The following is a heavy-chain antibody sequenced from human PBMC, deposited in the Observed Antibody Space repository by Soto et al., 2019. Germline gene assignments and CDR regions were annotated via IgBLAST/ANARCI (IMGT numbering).Heavy chain of an antibody. CDR2: ISYDGSNK. CDR3: AKERGGSSWYSFDY. CDR1: GFTFSSYG. D-gene: IGHD6-13*01. Sequence: GVSLRLSCAASGFTFSSYGMHWVRQAPGKGLEWVAVISYDGSNKYYADSVKGRFTISRDNSKNTLYLQMNSLRAEDTAVYYCAKERGGSSWYSFDYWGQGTLVTVSS. V-gene: IGHV3-30*18. J-gene: IGHJ4*02.